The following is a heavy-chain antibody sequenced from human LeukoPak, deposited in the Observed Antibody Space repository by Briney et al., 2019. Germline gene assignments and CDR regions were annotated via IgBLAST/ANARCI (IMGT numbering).Heavy chain of an antibody. Sequence: GGSLRLSCAASGFTFSSYTMNWVRQAPGKGLEWVSLIYSGGSTYYADSVKGRFTISRDSSKNTLYVQMNSLRAEDTAVYYCARDLQSHYDSWGQGSLVTLSS. CDR1: GFTFSSYT. CDR2: IYSGGST. CDR3: ARDLQSHYDS. J-gene: IGHJ4*02. V-gene: IGHV3-66*01.